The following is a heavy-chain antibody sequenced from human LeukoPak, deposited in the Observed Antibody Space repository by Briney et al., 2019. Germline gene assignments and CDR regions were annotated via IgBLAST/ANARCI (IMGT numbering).Heavy chain of an antibody. Sequence: SETLSLTCAVYGGSFSGYYWSWIRQPPGKGLEWIGEINHSGSTNYNPSLKSRVTISVDTSKNQFSLKLSSVTAADTAVYYCAREAHYYDSSGYYCDYWGQGTLVTVSS. D-gene: IGHD3-22*01. CDR2: INHSGST. V-gene: IGHV4-34*01. J-gene: IGHJ4*02. CDR3: AREAHYYDSSGYYCDY. CDR1: GGSFSGYY.